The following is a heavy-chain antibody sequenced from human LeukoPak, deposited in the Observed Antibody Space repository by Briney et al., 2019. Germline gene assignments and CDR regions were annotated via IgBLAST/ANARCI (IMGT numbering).Heavy chain of an antibody. Sequence: PSETLSLTCTVSGGSISSYYWSWIRQPPGKGLEWIGYIYSSGSANYNPSLESRVTMSVDTSKNQFSLKLYSVTAADTAVYYCAAISDGSYVYWGQGPLVTVSS. V-gene: IGHV4-59*01. J-gene: IGHJ4*02. CDR1: GGSISSYY. D-gene: IGHD1-26*01. CDR2: IYSSGSA. CDR3: AAISDGSYVY.